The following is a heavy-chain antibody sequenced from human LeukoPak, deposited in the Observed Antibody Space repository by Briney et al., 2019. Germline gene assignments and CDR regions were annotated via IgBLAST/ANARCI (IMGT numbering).Heavy chain of an antibody. Sequence: GGSLRLSCAASGFTFSSYAMHWVRQAPGKGLEWVAVISYDGSNKYYADSVKGRFTISRDNSKNTLYLQMNSLRAEDTAVYYCARDTTYGDYESGHWGQGTLVTVSS. CDR2: ISYDGSNK. CDR3: ARDTTYGDYESGH. J-gene: IGHJ4*02. V-gene: IGHV3-30*04. CDR1: GFTFSSYA. D-gene: IGHD4-17*01.